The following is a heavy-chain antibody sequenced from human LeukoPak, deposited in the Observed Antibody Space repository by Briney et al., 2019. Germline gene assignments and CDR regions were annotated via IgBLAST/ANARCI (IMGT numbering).Heavy chain of an antibody. V-gene: IGHV5-51*01. D-gene: IGHD3-22*01. J-gene: IGHJ3*02. CDR1: GCSFTSYW. CDR3: ARREMNYYDSSGYYDAFDI. CDR2: IYPGDSDT. Sequence: GESLKISCKGSGCSFTSYWIGWVRQMPGKGLEWMGIIYPGDSDTRYSPSFQGQVTISADRSISTAYLQWSSLKASATAMYYCARREMNYYDSSGYYDAFDIWGRGTMVTVSS.